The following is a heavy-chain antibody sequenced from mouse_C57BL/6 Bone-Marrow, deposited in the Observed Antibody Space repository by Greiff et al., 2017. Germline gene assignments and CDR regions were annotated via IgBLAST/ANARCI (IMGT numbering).Heavy chain of an antibody. J-gene: IGHJ3*01. CDR3: TSYYYGSSYPAWLAY. V-gene: IGHV14-4*01. CDR1: GFNIKDDY. CDR2: IDPENGDT. D-gene: IGHD1-1*01. Sequence: EVQLQQSGAELVRPGASVKLSCTASGFNIKDDYMHWVKQRPEQGLEWIGWIDPENGDTEYASKFQGKATITADTSSNTAYLQLSSLTSEDTAVXYCTSYYYGSSYPAWLAYWGQGTLVTVSA.